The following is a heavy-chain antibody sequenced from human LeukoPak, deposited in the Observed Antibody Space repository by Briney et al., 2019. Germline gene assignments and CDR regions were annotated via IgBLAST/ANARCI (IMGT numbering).Heavy chain of an antibody. CDR3: ARRIVAGPTNSHWFDL. Sequence: SESLSLTSTVSGGSINNYYWGWIRLPPGKGLEWIGYIFSSGGTNYNPSLMSIVTMPIETSKNQFLLRVTSVTAADTAVYYCARRIVAGPTNSHWFDLWGRGTLVTVSS. D-gene: IGHD6-19*01. V-gene: IGHV4-4*09. CDR2: IFSSGGT. CDR1: GGSINNYY. J-gene: IGHJ5*02.